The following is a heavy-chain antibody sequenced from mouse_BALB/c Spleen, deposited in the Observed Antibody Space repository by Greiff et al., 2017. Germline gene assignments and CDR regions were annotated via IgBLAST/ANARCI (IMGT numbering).Heavy chain of an antibody. CDR3: ARYIDGNYKFAY. J-gene: IGHJ3*01. CDR2: IRNKANGYTT. Sequence: EVQRVESGGGLVQPGGSLRLSCATSGFTFTDYYMSWVRQPPGKELEWLGFIRNKANGYTTEYSASVKGRFTISRDNSQSILYLQMNTLRAEDSATYYCARYIDGNYKFAYWGQGTLVTVSA. CDR1: GFTFTDYY. V-gene: IGHV7-3*02. D-gene: IGHD2-1*01.